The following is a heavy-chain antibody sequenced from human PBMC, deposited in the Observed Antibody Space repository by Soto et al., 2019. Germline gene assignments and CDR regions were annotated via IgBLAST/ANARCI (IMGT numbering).Heavy chain of an antibody. CDR2: ISYDGSNK. J-gene: IGHJ4*02. V-gene: IGHV3-30*18. CDR1: GFTFSSYG. Sequence: GSLRLSCAASGFTFSSYGMHWVRQAPGKGLEWVAVISYDGSNKYYADSVKGRFTISRDNSKNTLYLQMNSLRAEDTAVYYCAKDLYDGWGSYPTLDWGQGTLVTVSS. D-gene: IGHD3-10*01. CDR3: AKDLYDGWGSYPTLD.